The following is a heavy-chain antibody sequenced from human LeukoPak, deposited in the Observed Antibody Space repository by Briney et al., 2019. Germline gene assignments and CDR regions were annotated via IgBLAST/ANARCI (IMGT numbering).Heavy chain of an antibody. CDR1: GGTFSSYA. Sequence: ASVKVSCKASGGTFSSYAISWVRQAPGQGLEWMGRIIPILGIANYAQKFQGRVTITADKSTSTAYMELSSLRSEDTAVYYCARASKLDYAYSSGWGYYYYYGMDVWGQGTTVTVSS. J-gene: IGHJ6*02. CDR2: IIPILGIA. D-gene: IGHD6-19*01. V-gene: IGHV1-69*04. CDR3: ARASKLDYAYSSGWGYYYYYGMDV.